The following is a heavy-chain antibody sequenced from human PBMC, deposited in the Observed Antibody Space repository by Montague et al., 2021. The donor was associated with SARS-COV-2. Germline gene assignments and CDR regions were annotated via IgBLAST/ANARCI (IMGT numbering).Heavy chain of an antibody. CDR2: IDWDDDK. V-gene: IGHV2-70*01. Sequence: PALVKPTQTLTLTCTFSGFSLSTSGMCVSWIRQPPGKALEWLTLIDWDDDKYYSTSLKTRLTISKDTSKNQVVLTMTNMVPVDTATYYCARSYGTTVVTRAFDYWGQGTLVTVSS. CDR3: ARSYGTTVVTRAFDY. J-gene: IGHJ4*02. CDR1: GFSLSTSGMC. D-gene: IGHD4-23*01.